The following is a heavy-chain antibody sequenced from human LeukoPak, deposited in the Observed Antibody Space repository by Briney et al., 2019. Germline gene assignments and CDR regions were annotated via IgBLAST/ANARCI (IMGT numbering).Heavy chain of an antibody. J-gene: IGHJ4*02. V-gene: IGHV1-8*03. CDR2: MNPNSGNT. CDR3: AKLGPYDSSGYFYFDY. CDR1: GYTFTSYD. Sequence: ASVKVSCKASGYTFTSYDINWVRQATGQGLEWMGWMNPNSGNTGYAQKFQGRVTITRNTSISTAYMELSSLRAEDTAVYYCAKLGPYDSSGYFYFDYWGQGTLVTVSS. D-gene: IGHD3-22*01.